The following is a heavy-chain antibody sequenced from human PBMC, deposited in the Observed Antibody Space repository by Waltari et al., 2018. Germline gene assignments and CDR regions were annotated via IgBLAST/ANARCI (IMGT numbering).Heavy chain of an antibody. D-gene: IGHD6-6*01. CDR1: GGSISSSSYY. CDR3: ARDSPLAARLS. Sequence: QLQLQESGPGLVKPSETLSLTYTVSGGSISSSSYYWGWIRQPPGKGLEWIGSIYYSGSTYYNPSLKSRVTISVDTSKNQFSLKLSSVTAADTAVYYCARDSPLAARLSWGQGTLVTVSS. V-gene: IGHV4-39*07. J-gene: IGHJ5*02. CDR2: IYYSGST.